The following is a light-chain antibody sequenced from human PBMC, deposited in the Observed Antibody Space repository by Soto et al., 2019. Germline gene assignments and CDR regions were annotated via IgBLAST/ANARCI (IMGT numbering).Light chain of an antibody. CDR2: DAS. Sequence: DMQMTQSPSTLSASVGDRVTITCRASQSLNSWLAWYQQKPGKAPNLLIYDASVLQSGIPSRFSGSESGTEFTLTISSLQPDDSATYYCQQYKTYPWTFGQGTKVDIK. J-gene: IGKJ1*01. CDR1: QSLNSW. CDR3: QQYKTYPWT. V-gene: IGKV1-5*01.